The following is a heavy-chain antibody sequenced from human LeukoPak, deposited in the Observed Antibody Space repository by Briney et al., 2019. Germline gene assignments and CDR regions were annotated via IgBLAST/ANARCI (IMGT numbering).Heavy chain of an antibody. CDR1: GYTFSDYY. D-gene: IGHD5-24*01. CDR3: ARKIEVDTIGRFDY. Sequence: ASVKVSCKASGYTFSDYYIHWVRQAPGQGLEWMGWIDPNRGATNYERKFHGRVTMTSDTSMSTASMELNRLTSDDTGVYFCARKIEVDTIGRFDYWGQGTLVRVSS. CDR2: IDPNRGAT. J-gene: IGHJ4*02. V-gene: IGHV1-2*02.